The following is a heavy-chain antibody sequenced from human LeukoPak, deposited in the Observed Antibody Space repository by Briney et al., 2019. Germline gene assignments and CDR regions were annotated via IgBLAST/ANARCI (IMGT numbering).Heavy chain of an antibody. Sequence: GASVKVSCKASGYTFTTYDINWVRQATGQGLEWMGWMNPNSGNTGYAQKFQGRVTMTRNTSISTAYMELSSLRSEDTAVYYCARANYDSSGYYSFDYWGQGTLVTVSS. CDR2: MNPNSGNT. D-gene: IGHD3-22*01. J-gene: IGHJ4*02. V-gene: IGHV1-8*02. CDR3: ARANYDSSGYYSFDY. CDR1: GYTFTTYD.